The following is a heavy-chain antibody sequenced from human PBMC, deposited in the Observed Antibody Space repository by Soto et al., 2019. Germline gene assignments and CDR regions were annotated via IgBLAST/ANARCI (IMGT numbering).Heavy chain of an antibody. D-gene: IGHD2-2*01. Sequence: QLQLQESGSGLVKPSQTLSLTCTVSGGSISSGGYSWSWIRQPPGKGLEWIGYIYHGGSTYYNPSLKSRVTISVDRSKNQFSLKLSSVTAADTAVYYCARLLVPALQGLFDPWGQGTLVTVSS. CDR3: ARLLVPALQGLFDP. V-gene: IGHV4-30-2*01. CDR1: GGSISSGGYS. J-gene: IGHJ5*02. CDR2: IYHGGST.